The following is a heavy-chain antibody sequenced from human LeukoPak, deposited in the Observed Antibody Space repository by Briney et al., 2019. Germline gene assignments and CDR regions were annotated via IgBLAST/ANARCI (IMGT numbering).Heavy chain of an antibody. CDR2: ISWNSGSI. CDR1: GFTFDDYA. V-gene: IGHV3-9*01. Sequence: GGSLRLSCAASGFTFDDYAMHWVRQAPGKGLEWVSGISWNSGSIGYADSVKGRFTISRDNAKNSLYLQMNSLRAEDTALYYCAKDEGEQYSSGGTYGMDVWGQGTTVTVSS. CDR3: AKDEGEQYSSGGTYGMDV. D-gene: IGHD6-25*01. J-gene: IGHJ6*02.